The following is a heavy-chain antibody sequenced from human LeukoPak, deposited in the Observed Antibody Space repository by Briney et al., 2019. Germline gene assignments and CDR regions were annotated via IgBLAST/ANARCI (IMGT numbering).Heavy chain of an antibody. CDR2: IYYDGST. V-gene: IGHV4-39*07. Sequence: SETLSLTCTVSGGSVSSSSYYWGWIRQPPGKGLEWIGTIYYDGSTYYNPSLKSRVTISVDTSKNQFSLKLSSVTAADTAVYYCASTSLGYCSGGSCYRFDYWGQGTLVTASS. J-gene: IGHJ4*02. CDR3: ASTSLGYCSGGSCYRFDY. CDR1: GGSVSSSSYY. D-gene: IGHD2-15*01.